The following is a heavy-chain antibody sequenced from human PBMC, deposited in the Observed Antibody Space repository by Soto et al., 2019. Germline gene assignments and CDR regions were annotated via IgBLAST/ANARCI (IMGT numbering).Heavy chain of an antibody. J-gene: IGHJ5*02. D-gene: IGHD5-18*01. CDR1: GFTFGSYA. CDR2: ISYDGSNK. CDR3: ARSMDTAMNDWFDP. V-gene: IGHV3-30-3*01. Sequence: HPGGSLRLSCAASGFTFGSYAMHWVRQAPGKGLEWVAVISYDGSNKYYADSVKGRFTISRDNSKNTLYLQMNSLRAEDTAVYYCARSMDTAMNDWFDPWGQGTLVTVSS.